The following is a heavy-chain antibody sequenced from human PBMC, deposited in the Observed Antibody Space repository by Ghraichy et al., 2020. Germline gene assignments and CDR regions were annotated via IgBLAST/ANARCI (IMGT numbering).Heavy chain of an antibody. CDR2: INHSGST. CDR1: GGSFSGYY. D-gene: IGHD3-10*01. J-gene: IGHJ6*03. V-gene: IGHV4-34*01. Sequence: SETLSLTCAVYGGSFSGYYWSWIRQPPGKGLEWIGEINHSGSTNYNPSLKSRVTISVDTSKNQFSLKLSSVTAADTAVYYCARGKVAGGSGSYRPNPTPMRYYYMDVWGKGTTVTVSS. CDR3: ARGKVAGGSGSYRPNPTPMRYYYMDV.